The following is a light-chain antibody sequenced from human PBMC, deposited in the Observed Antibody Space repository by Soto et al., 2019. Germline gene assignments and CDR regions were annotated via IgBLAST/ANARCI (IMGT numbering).Light chain of an antibody. CDR2: DAS. V-gene: IGKV1-33*01. CDR1: QDISNY. J-gene: IGKJ3*01. Sequence: DIQMTQSPSSLSASVGDRVTITCQASQDISNYLNWYQQKPGKAPKLLIYDASNLETGVPSRFSGSGSGTDFTFTISSLQPEDIATYYCHQYDNLLFTFGPGTKLHIK. CDR3: HQYDNLLFT.